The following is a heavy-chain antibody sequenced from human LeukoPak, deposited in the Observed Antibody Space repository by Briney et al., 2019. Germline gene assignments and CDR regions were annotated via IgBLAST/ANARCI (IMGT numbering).Heavy chain of an antibody. Sequence: SETLSLTCVVSGDSISSGGYSWSWIRQPPGKGLEWIGYIFHTGSTFYNPSLKSRVTISVDNSKNQFSLKLSSVTAADTAVYYCARGHRELLSENLGHWFDPWGQGTLVTVSS. V-gene: IGHV4-30-2*01. CDR1: GDSISSGGYS. CDR2: IFHTGST. CDR3: ARGHRELLSENLGHWFDP. D-gene: IGHD1-26*01. J-gene: IGHJ5*02.